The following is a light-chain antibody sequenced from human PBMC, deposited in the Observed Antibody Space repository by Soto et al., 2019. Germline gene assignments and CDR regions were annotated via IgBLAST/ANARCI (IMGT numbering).Light chain of an antibody. J-gene: IGLJ2*01. CDR1: SSNIGGNI. CDR2: GND. CDR3: AAWDNSLNGVV. V-gene: IGLV1-44*01. Sequence: QSVLTQPPSASGPPGQRVTISCSGSSSNIGGNIVNWYQQLPGTAPKLLIFGNDQRPSWVPDRFSGSKSGTSASLAISGLQSEDEANYYCAAWDNSLNGVVFGGGTKLTVL.